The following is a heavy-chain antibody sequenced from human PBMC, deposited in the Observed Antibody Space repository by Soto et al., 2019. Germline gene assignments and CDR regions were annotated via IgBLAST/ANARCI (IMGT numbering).Heavy chain of an antibody. J-gene: IGHJ4*01. CDR2: IYHSGST. CDR3: ARAIQIWFFDY. D-gene: IGHD5-18*01. V-gene: IGHV4-30-2*01. CDR1: GGSTSSGGYS. Sequence: SETLSLTCAVSGGSTSSGGYSWRWIRQPPGKGLQWSGYIYHSGSTYYNPSLKSRVTISVDRSKNQFSRNLISVTAADTAVYYCARAIQIWFFDYWGHGTLVTVSS.